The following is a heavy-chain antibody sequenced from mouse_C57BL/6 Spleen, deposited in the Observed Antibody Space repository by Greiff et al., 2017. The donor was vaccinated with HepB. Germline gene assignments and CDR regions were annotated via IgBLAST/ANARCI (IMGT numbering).Heavy chain of an antibody. CDR2: IYPRDGST. J-gene: IGHJ3*01. Sequence: QVQLQQSDAELVKPGASVKISCKVSGYTFTDHTIHWMKQRPEQGLEWIGYIYPRDGSTKYNEKFKGKATLTADKSSSTAYMQLNSLTSEDSAVYFCARVFYDGYYVDWFGYWGQGTLVTVSA. CDR3: ARVFYDGYYVDWFGY. V-gene: IGHV1-78*01. CDR1: GYTFTDHT. D-gene: IGHD2-3*01.